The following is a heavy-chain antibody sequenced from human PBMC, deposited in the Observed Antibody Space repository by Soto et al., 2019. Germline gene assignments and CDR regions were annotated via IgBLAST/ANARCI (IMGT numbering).Heavy chain of an antibody. J-gene: IGHJ6*03. CDR1: GLTFSSYA. V-gene: IGHV3-23*01. CDR3: AKAPASGYYTSYYYMDV. D-gene: IGHD3-3*01. Sequence: PGGSLRLSCAASGLTFSSYAMSWVRQAPGKGLEWVSAISGSGGSTYYADSVKGRFTISRDNSKNTLYLQMNSLRAEDTAVYYCAKAPASGYYTSYYYMDVWGKGTTVTVSS. CDR2: ISGSGGST.